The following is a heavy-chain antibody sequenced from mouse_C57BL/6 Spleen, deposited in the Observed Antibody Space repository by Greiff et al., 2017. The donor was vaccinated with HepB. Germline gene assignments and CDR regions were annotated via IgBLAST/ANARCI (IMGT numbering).Heavy chain of an antibody. CDR3: ARGSLTGKGFAY. CDR2: IYPSDSET. J-gene: IGHJ3*01. CDR1: GYTFTSYW. D-gene: IGHD4-1*01. V-gene: IGHV1-61*01. Sequence: QVQLQQPGAELVRPGSSVKLSCKASGYTFTSYWMDWVKQRPGQGLEWIGNIYPSDSETHYNQKFKDKATLTVDKSSSTDYMQLSSLTSEDSAVYCCARGSLTGKGFAYWGQGTLVTVSA.